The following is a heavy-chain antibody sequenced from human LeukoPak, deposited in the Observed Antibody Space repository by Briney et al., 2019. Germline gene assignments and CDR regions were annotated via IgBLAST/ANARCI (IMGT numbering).Heavy chain of an antibody. CDR2: ISLDGSKK. V-gene: IGHV3-33*05. Sequence: PGRSLRLSCAASGLTFSSHGFHWVRQAPGKGLEWVTFISLDGSKKSYADSVKGRFTFSRDDSKNTLYLEMNSLRAEDTAVYYCAREDIVVVPAAMHYYGMDVWGQGTTATVSS. J-gene: IGHJ6*02. CDR1: GLTFSSHG. CDR3: AREDIVVVPAAMHYYGMDV. D-gene: IGHD2-2*01.